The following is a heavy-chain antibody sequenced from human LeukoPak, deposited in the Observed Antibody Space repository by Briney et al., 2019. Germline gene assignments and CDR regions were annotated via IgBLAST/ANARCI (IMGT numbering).Heavy chain of an antibody. D-gene: IGHD2-8*01. CDR1: GFTFSSYA. V-gene: IGHV3-30-3*01. CDR2: ISYDGSNK. J-gene: IGHJ4*02. Sequence: PGRSLRLSCAASGFTFSSYAMHWVRQAPGKGLEWVAVISYDGSNKYYADSVKGRFTISRDNSKNTLYLQMNSLRPEDTAVYYCASGQGVQMGFDYWGQGTLVTVSS. CDR3: ASGQGVQMGFDY.